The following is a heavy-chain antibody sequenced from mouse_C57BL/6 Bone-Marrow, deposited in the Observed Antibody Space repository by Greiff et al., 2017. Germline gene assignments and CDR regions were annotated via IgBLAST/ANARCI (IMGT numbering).Heavy chain of an antibody. Sequence: VQLQQPGAELVKPGASVKLSCKASGYTFTSYWMHWVKQRPGQGLEWIGMIHPNSGSTNYNEKFKSKATLTVDKSSSTAYMQLSSLTSEDSAVYYCARSKFLYYYAMDYWGQGTSVTVSS. D-gene: IGHD6-5*01. CDR3: ARSKFLYYYAMDY. V-gene: IGHV1-64*01. CDR2: IHPNSGST. CDR1: GYTFTSYW. J-gene: IGHJ4*01.